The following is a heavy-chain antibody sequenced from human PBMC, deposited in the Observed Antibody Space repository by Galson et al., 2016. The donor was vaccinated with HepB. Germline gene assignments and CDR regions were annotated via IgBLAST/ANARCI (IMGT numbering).Heavy chain of an antibody. V-gene: IGHV5-51*01. CDR1: GYTFTSYW. J-gene: IGHJ4*02. CDR2: IYPADPDT. CDR3: ARRMYSSAGNYFDY. D-gene: IGHD3-22*01. Sequence: QSGAEVKKPGESLKISCQGSGYTFTSYWIAWVRQMPGKGLEWMGIIYPADPDTRYSPSFEGQVTFSADKSISTAYVQWTSLKASDTAMYYCARRMYSSAGNYFDYWGQGTLVTVSS.